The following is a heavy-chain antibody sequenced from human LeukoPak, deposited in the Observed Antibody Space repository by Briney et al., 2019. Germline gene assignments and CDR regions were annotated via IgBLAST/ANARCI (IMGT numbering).Heavy chain of an antibody. Sequence: GRSLRLSCAASGFTFSSYAMHWVRQAPGKGLEWVAVISYDGSNKYYADSEKGRFTISRDNSKNTLYLQMNSLRAEDTAVYYCARGAGIVATIFDYWGQGTLVTVSS. D-gene: IGHD5-12*01. CDR3: ARGAGIVATIFDY. CDR2: ISYDGSNK. V-gene: IGHV3-30*04. CDR1: GFTFSSYA. J-gene: IGHJ4*02.